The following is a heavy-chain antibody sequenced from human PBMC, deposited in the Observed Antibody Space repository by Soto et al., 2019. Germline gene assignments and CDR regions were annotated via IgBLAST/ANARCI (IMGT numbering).Heavy chain of an antibody. Sequence: EVQLLESGGGLGQPGGSLRLSCAASGFTFSSYAMSWVRQAPGKGLEWVSAISGSGGSTYYADSVKGRFTISRDNSKNTLYLQMNSLRAEDTAVYYCAKDFIARGDCGPYPCWFDPWGPGNLVTVSS. CDR2: ISGSGGST. CDR1: GFTFSSYA. J-gene: IGHJ5*02. D-gene: IGHD2-21*02. CDR3: AKDFIARGDCGPYPCWFDP. V-gene: IGHV3-23*01.